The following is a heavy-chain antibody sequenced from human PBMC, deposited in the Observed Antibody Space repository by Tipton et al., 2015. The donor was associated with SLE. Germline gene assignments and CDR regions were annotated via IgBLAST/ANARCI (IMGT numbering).Heavy chain of an antibody. J-gene: IGHJ3*02. D-gene: IGHD6-13*01. V-gene: IGHV4-59*01. CDR1: GGSISAYF. CDR3: ARVVYSFSDAFDI. CDR2: FHYGGST. Sequence: TLSLTCTVSGGSISAYFWSWIRQPPGKGLEWIGSFHYGGSTDYNPSLKSRVTMSVDTSQNQLSLRLTSLTAADTAVYYCARVVYSFSDAFDIWGQGTLVTVSS.